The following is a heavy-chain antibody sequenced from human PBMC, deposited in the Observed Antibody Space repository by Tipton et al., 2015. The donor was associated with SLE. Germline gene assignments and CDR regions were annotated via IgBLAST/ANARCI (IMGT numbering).Heavy chain of an antibody. CDR1: GFTFSSYG. J-gene: IGHJ3*01. CDR2: INPVGGSA. D-gene: IGHD1-26*01. CDR3: ARGGEQGFDAFDV. Sequence: LRLSCAASGFTFSSYGMHWVRQAPGKGLEWIAEINPVGGSATYNRSLRNRVSLSVDPSKTQFSLNLTSVTAADTAVYYCARGGEQGFDAFDVWGQGTIVSVSS. V-gene: IGHV4-34*01.